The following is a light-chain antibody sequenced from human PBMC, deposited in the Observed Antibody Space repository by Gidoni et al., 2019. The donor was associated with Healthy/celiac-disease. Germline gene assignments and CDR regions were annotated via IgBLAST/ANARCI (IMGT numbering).Light chain of an antibody. V-gene: IGLV2-14*01. Sequence: QSALTQPASVSGSPGQSITISCTGTSSDVGGYNHVSWYQQHPGKAPKLMIYEVSNRPSGVPDRFSGSKSGNTASLTISGLQAEDEADYYCSSYTSSSTRVFGGGTKLTVL. CDR1: SSDVGGYNH. J-gene: IGLJ3*02. CDR2: EVS. CDR3: SSYTSSSTRV.